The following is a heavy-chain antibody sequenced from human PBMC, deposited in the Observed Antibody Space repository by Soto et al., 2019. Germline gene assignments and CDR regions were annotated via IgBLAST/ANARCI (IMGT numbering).Heavy chain of an antibody. CDR3: ARGSPLARVPGWFDP. V-gene: IGHV4-31*03. CDR1: GGSISSGDYY. D-gene: IGHD3-10*01. CDR2: IYYSGST. J-gene: IGHJ5*02. Sequence: SETLSLTCTVSGGSISSGDYYWSWIRQHPGKGLEWIGYIYYSGSTYYNPSLKSRVSISKDTSKNQFSLKLSSVTVADTAVYYCARGSPLARVPGWFDPWGQGTLVTVSS.